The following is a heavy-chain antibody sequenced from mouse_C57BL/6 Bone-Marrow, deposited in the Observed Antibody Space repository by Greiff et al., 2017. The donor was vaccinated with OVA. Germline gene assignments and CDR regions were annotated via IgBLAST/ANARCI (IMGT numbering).Heavy chain of an antibody. D-gene: IGHD3-2*02. J-gene: IGHJ2*01. CDR3: ARPAQAYYFDY. Sequence: VQLQQPGAELVRPGSSVKLSCKASGYTFTSYWMDWVKQRPGQGLEWIGNIYPSDSETHYNQKFKDKATLTVDKSSSTAYMQLSSLTSEDSAVYYCARPAQAYYFDYWGQGTTLTVSS. V-gene: IGHV1-61*01. CDR1: GYTFTSYW. CDR2: IYPSDSET.